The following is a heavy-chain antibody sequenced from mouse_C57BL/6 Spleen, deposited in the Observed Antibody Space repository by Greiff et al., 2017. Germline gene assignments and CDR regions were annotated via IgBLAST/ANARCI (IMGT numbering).Heavy chain of an antibody. CDR3: ARDYYGSSYDFDY. CDR1: GYAFTNYL. Sequence: VKVVESGAELVRPGTSVKVSCKASGYAFTNYLIEWVKQRPGQGLEWIGVINPGSGGTNYNEKFKGKATLTADKSSSTAYMQLSSLTSEDSAVYFCARDYYGSSYDFDYGGQGTTLTVSS. V-gene: IGHV1-54*01. D-gene: IGHD1-1*01. CDR2: INPGSGGT. J-gene: IGHJ2*01.